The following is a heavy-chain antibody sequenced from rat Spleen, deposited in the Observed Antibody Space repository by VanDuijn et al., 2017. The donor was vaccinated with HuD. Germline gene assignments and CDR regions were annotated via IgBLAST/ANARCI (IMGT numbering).Heavy chain of an antibody. CDR3: ARSDFSSPYYFDY. CDR2: MRYNGDT. J-gene: IGHJ2*01. D-gene: IGHD1-2*01. V-gene: IGHV2-63*01. CDR1: GFSLTSYN. Sequence: QVQLKESGPGLVQPSQTLSLTCTVSGFSLTSYNVHWVRQPPGKGLEWMGRMRYNGDTSYNSALKSRLSISRDTSKNQVFLKMNNLQTEDTAMYFCARSDFSSPYYFDYWGQGVMVTVSS.